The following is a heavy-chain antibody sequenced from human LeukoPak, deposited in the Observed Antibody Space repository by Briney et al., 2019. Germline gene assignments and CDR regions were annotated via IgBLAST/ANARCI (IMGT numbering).Heavy chain of an antibody. V-gene: IGHV3-74*01. CDR3: AKESTGSYYYDSSGYPNPYYFDY. D-gene: IGHD3-22*01. Sequence: PGGSLRLSCAASGFTLSNYWVHWVRQAPGKGLVWVSRINEDGRTTTYADPVKGRFTISRDNAKNTLYLQMNSLRAEDTAVYYCAKESTGSYYYDSSGYPNPYYFDYWGQGTLVTVSS. CDR2: INEDGRTT. J-gene: IGHJ4*02. CDR1: GFTLSNYW.